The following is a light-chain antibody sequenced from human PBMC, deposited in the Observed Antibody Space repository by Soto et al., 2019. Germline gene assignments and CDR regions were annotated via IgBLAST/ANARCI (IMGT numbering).Light chain of an antibody. J-gene: IGKJ2*01. V-gene: IGKV1-9*01. CDR2: AAS. Sequence: IQLTQSPSSLSASVGDRVTITCRASQAISSYLAWYQQKPGKAPKLLIYAASTLQSGVLSRFSGSGSGTHFTLTVSSLQPEDFATYYCQQLDSYPRKFGQGTKLEIK. CDR3: QQLDSYPRK. CDR1: QAISSY.